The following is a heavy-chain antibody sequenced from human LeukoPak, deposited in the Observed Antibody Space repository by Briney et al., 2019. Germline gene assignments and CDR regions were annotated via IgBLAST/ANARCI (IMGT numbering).Heavy chain of an antibody. CDR2: INSDGSST. J-gene: IGHJ1*01. CDR1: GFTFSSYW. D-gene: IGHD3-3*01. Sequence: GGSLRLSCAASGFTFSSYWMHWVRQAPGKGLVWVSRINSDGSSTSYADSVKGRFTISRDNAKNTLYLQMNSLRAEDTAVYYCARERRVTIFGVVTAPQHWGQGTLVTVSS. CDR3: ARERRVTIFGVVTAPQH. V-gene: IGHV3-74*01.